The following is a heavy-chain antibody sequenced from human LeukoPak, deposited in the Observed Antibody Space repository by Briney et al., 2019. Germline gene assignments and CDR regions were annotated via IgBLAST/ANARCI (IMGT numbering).Heavy chain of an antibody. D-gene: IGHD3-3*01. CDR3: ARDRSDFWSGYLDY. CDR2: ISYDGSNK. Sequence: GRSLRLSCAASGFTFSSYGMHWVRQAPGKGLEWVAVISYDGSNKYYADSVKGRFTISRDNSKNTLYLQINSLRVEDTAVYYCARDRSDFWSGYLDYWGQGTLVTVSS. V-gene: IGHV3-30*03. CDR1: GFTFSSYG. J-gene: IGHJ4*02.